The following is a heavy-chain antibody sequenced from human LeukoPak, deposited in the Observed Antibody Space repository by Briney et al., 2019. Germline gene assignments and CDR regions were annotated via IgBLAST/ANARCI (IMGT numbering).Heavy chain of an antibody. CDR1: GYTFTSYD. D-gene: IGHD3-3*01. J-gene: IGHJ4*02. CDR2: MNPNSGNT. CDR3: ARPVVGTYYDFWSGYYTVYYFDY. V-gene: IGHV1-8*01. Sequence: ASVKVSYKASGYTFTSYDINWVRQATGQGLEWMGWMNPNSGNTGYAQKFQGRVTMTRNTSISTAYMELSSLRSEDTAVYYCARPVVGTYYDFWSGYYTVYYFDYWGQGTLVTVSS.